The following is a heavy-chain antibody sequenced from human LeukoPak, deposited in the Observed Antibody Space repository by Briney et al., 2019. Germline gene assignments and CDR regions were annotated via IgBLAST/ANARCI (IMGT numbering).Heavy chain of an antibody. J-gene: IGHJ3*02. CDR3: AKARDGYGSGSYFWAPDAFDI. V-gene: IGHV3-9*01. CDR2: ISWNSGSI. Sequence: PGGSLRLSCAASGFTFDDYAMHWVRHAPGKGLEWVSGISWNSGSIGYADSVKGRFTISRDNAKNSLYLQMNSLRAEDTALYYCAKARDGYGSGSYFWAPDAFDIWGQGTMVTVSS. D-gene: IGHD3-10*01. CDR1: GFTFDDYA.